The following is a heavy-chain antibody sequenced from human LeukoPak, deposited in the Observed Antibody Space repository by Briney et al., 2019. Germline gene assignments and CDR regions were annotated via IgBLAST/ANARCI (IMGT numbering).Heavy chain of an antibody. J-gene: IGHJ4*02. Sequence: PGGSLRLSCKTSGFTFSDYGMHWVRQAPGKGLEWVAVIWYDGSNKYYADSVKGRFTISRDNSKNTLYLQMNSLRVEDTAVYYCARDRNWNYFIDYWGQGTLVTVSS. D-gene: IGHD1-7*01. V-gene: IGHV3-33*08. CDR1: GFTFSDYG. CDR3: ARDRNWNYFIDY. CDR2: IWYDGSNK.